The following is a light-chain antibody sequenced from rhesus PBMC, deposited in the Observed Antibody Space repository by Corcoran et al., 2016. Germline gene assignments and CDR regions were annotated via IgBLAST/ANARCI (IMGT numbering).Light chain of an antibody. V-gene: IGKV3-24*04. J-gene: IGKJ1*01. CDR1: QSVGSY. Sequence: ETVVTQSPATLSLSPGERATLTCRSSQSVGSYLAWYQQKPGQAPSLLISGASSRAPGIPDRCSGSGSGTDCTLTISSLEPEDVRVYYYRQSSNLWEFGQGTKVEIK. CDR3: RQSSNLWE. CDR2: GAS.